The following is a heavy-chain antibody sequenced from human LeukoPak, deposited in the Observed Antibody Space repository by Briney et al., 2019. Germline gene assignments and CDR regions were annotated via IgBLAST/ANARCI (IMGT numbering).Heavy chain of an antibody. V-gene: IGHV3-53*01. J-gene: IGHJ4*02. D-gene: IGHD3-22*01. CDR1: GFTVSNNY. CDR3: ARAPYDSSGYYYVGVDY. CDR2: IYSGGST. Sequence: GGSLRLSCAASGFTVSNNYMSWVRQAPGKGLEWVSVIYSGGSTNYADSVKGRFTISRDRSKNTLYLQMNSLRAEDTAVYYCARAPYDSSGYYYVGVDYWGQGTLVTVSS.